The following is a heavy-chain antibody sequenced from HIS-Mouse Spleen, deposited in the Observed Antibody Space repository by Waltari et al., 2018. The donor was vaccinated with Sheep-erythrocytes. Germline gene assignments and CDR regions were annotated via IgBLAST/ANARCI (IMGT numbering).Heavy chain of an antibody. Sequence: EVQLVESGGGLVKPGGSLRLSCAASGFTFRSYSMNWVLQAPGKGLECCSSSSSRSSYIYYADSVKGRFTISRDNAKNSLYLQMNSLRAEDTAVYYCARDRAAEAFDIWGQGTMVTVSS. J-gene: IGHJ3*02. CDR3: ARDRAAEAFDI. D-gene: IGHD6-13*01. CDR2: SSSRSSYI. V-gene: IGHV3-21*01. CDR1: GFTFRSYS.